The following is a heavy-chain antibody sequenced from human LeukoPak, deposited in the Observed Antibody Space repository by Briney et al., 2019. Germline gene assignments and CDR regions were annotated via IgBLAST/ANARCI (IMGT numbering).Heavy chain of an antibody. J-gene: IGHJ4*02. CDR2: ISAYNGNT. CDR3: ARDRSSSDY. CDR1: GYTFTNYG. Sequence: ASVTVSCKASGYTFTNYGISWVRQAPGQGLEWMGWISAYNGNTNYAQNLQGRVTMTTDTSTSTVYMELRSLRSDDTAVYYCARDRSSSDYWGQGTLVTVSS. V-gene: IGHV1-18*01. D-gene: IGHD6-13*01.